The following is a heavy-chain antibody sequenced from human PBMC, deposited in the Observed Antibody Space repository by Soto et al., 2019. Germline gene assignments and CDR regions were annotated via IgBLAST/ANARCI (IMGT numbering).Heavy chain of an antibody. J-gene: IGHJ6*02. D-gene: IGHD4-17*01. Sequence: SVKVSCKASGGTFSSYAISWVRQAPGQGLEWMGGIIPIFGTANYAQKFQGRVTITADESTSTAYMELSSLRSEDTAVYYCARDQFYGAHYYYGMDVWGQGTMVTVSS. V-gene: IGHV1-69*13. CDR1: GGTFSSYA. CDR2: IIPIFGTA. CDR3: ARDQFYGAHYYYGMDV.